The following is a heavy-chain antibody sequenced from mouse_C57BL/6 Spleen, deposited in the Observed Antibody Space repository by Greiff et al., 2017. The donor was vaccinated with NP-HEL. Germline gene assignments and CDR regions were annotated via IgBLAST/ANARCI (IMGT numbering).Heavy chain of an antibody. D-gene: IGHD2-1*01. CDR3: ARDYGNGFAY. Sequence: QVQLKQSGAELVMPGASVKLSCKASGYTFTSYWMHWVKQRPGQGLEWIGEIDPSDSYTNYNQKFKGKSTLTVDKSSSTAYMQLSSLTSEDSAVYYWARDYGNGFAYWGQGTLVTVSA. CDR2: IDPSDSYT. CDR1: GYTFTSYW. V-gene: IGHV1-69*01. J-gene: IGHJ3*01.